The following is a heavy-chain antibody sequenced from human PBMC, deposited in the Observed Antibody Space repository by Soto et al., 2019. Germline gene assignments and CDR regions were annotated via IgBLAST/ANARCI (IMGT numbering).Heavy chain of an antibody. CDR2: ISDSRGGGRT. V-gene: IGHV3-53*01. CDR3: ASRGRYYGLDV. CDR1: GFTVSNNY. Sequence: GGSLRLSCAVSGFTVSNNYMSWVRQAPGKGQEGVSVISDSRGGGRTYYADSVTGRFTIARDNSKNTLYLQMSSLRAEDTAVYYCASRGRYYGLDVWGQGTTVTVSS. D-gene: IGHD3-10*01. J-gene: IGHJ6*02.